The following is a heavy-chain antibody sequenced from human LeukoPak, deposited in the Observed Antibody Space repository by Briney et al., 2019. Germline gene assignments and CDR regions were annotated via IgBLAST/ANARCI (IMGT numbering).Heavy chain of an antibody. J-gene: IGHJ4*02. CDR3: AKDRDGYRVYDY. V-gene: IGHV3-23*01. Sequence: PGGSLRLSCAASGLTFSSHTMNWVRQAPGKGLEGVSAITSSGGSTYYADTVKGRFTISRDNSKNTLYLQMNSLRAEDTAMYYCAKDRDGYRVYDYWGQGTLVTVSS. CDR1: GLTFSSHT. D-gene: IGHD5-12*01. CDR2: ITSSGGST.